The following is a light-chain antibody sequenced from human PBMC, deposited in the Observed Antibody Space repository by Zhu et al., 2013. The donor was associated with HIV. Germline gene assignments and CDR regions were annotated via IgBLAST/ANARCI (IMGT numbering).Light chain of an antibody. Sequence: EIVMTQSPATLSVSPGERATLSCRASQSVSSNLAWYQQKPGQAPRLLIYGASTRATGIPARFSGSGSGTEFTLTITSLQSEDFAVYYCQQYNTWPPGWTFGQGTNVEI. CDR1: QSVSSN. V-gene: IGKV3-15*01. CDR2: GAS. CDR3: QQYNTWPPGWT. J-gene: IGKJ1*01.